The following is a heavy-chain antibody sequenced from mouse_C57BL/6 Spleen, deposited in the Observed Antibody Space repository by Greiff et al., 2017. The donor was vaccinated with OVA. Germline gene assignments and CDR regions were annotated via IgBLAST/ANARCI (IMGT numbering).Heavy chain of an antibody. CDR2: IDPSDSYT. V-gene: IGHV1-69*01. CDR3: ARYGGNYVDY. CDR1: GYTFTSSW. Sequence: VQLQQPGAELVMPGASVKLSCKASGYTFTSSWMHWVKQRPGQGLEWIGEIDPSDSYTNYNQKFKGKSTLTVDKSSSTAYMQLSSLTSEDSAVYYCARYGGNYVDYWGQGTTLTVSS. D-gene: IGHD1-1*01. J-gene: IGHJ2*01.